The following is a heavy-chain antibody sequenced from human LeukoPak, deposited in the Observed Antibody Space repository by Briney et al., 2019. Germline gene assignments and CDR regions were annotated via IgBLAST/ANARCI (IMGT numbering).Heavy chain of an antibody. CDR2: INQDGSQT. CDR1: GFTFSIYW. Sequence: PGGSLRLSCAASGFTFSIYWMSWVRQAPGKGLEWVANINQDGSQTYYEDSVKGRFTISRDKAKNSMYLQMNSLRAEDTAVYFCATDGRSGRHDFDYWGQGTLVTVSS. CDR3: ATDGRSGRHDFDY. J-gene: IGHJ4*02. V-gene: IGHV3-7*01. D-gene: IGHD3-10*01.